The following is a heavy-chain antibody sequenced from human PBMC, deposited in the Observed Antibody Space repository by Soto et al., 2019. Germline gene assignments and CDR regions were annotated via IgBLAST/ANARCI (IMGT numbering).Heavy chain of an antibody. CDR2: IYWDDDK. V-gene: IGHV2-5*02. CDR3: AHTWGGYGDQEGRAFDI. D-gene: IGHD4-17*01. Sequence: QITLKESGPTLVKPTQTLTLTCTFSGFSLSTSGVGVGWIRQPPGKALEWLALIYWDDDKRYSPSLKSRLTITKDTSKNQVVLTMTNMDPVDTATYYCAHTWGGYGDQEGRAFDIWGQGTMVTVSS. J-gene: IGHJ3*02. CDR1: GFSLSTSGVG.